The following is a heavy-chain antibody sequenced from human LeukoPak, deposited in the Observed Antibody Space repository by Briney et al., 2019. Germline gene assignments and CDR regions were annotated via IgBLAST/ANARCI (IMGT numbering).Heavy chain of an antibody. Sequence: SETLSLTCSVSGGSICSSSYYWGWTRQPPGKGLEWIGRIYNSGSTYYNPSLKSRVTISVDTSKNQLSLKLSSVTAADTAVYYCARHPTSGHFDYWGQGTLVTVSS. CDR1: GGSICSSSYY. CDR3: ARHPTSGHFDY. D-gene: IGHD6-25*01. CDR2: IYNSGST. J-gene: IGHJ4*02. V-gene: IGHV4-39*01.